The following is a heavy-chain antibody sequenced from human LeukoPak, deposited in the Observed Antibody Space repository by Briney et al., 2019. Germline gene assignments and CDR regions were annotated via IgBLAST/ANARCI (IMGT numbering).Heavy chain of an antibody. Sequence: SQTLSLTCTVSGGSISSGGSYWSWIRQPAGKGLEWVGHIYTSGSTNYNPSLKSRVTISVDTSKNQFSLKLSSVTAADTAVYYCARDLSMADLGWFDPWGQGTLVTVSS. CDR3: ARDLSMADLGWFDP. D-gene: IGHD2-8*01. CDR2: IYTSGST. J-gene: IGHJ5*02. V-gene: IGHV4-61*09. CDR1: GGSISSGGSY.